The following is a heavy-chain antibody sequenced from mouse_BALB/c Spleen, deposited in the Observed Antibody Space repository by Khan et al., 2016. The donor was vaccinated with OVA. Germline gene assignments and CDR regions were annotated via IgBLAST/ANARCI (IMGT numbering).Heavy chain of an antibody. CDR3: ARQPYYHYNIMDY. V-gene: IGHV2-6-1*01. CDR1: GFSLTNYG. CDR2: IWSDGST. D-gene: IGHD2-10*01. J-gene: IGHJ4*01. Sequence: VELVESGPDLVAPSQSLSITCTISGFSLTNYGVHWVRQPPGKGLEWLVVIWSDGSTTYNSALKSRLTISKDNSESQVFLKMNSLQTDDTAMYFCARQPYYHYNIMDYWGQGTSVTVSS.